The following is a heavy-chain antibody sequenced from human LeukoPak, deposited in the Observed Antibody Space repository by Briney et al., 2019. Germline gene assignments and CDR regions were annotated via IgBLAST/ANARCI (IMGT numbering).Heavy chain of an antibody. CDR3: ATIKRGNIFGYFDF. CDR2: MLDTVTT. J-gene: IGHJ4*02. CDR1: GASMNTHY. Sequence: PSETLSLTCAVSGASMNTHYWSWIRQPPGKGLEWIGYMLDTVTTKDNPSLKSRFTLSADTSKNQFSLRLTSVTAADTAVYYCATIKRGNIFGYFDFWGQGIQVTVSS. V-gene: IGHV4-59*11. D-gene: IGHD5-18*01.